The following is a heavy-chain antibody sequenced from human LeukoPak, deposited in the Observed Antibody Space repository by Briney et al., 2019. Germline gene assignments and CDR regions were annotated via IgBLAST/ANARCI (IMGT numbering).Heavy chain of an antibody. CDR3: ARARGGESAMYYMDV. V-gene: IGHV1-18*01. CDR1: GYTFTNYG. D-gene: IGHD3-10*01. CDR2: ISAYNGNT. J-gene: IGHJ6*03. Sequence: ASVKVSCKASGYTFTNYGLSWVRQAPGQGLEWMGWISAYNGNTNYAQKLQGRVTMTTDTSTSTAYMELRSLRSDDTAVYYCARARGGESAMYYMDVWSKGTTVTVSS.